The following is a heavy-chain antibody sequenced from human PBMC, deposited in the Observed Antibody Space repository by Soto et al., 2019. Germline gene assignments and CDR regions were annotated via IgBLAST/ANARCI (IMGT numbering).Heavy chain of an antibody. CDR1: GFIFSSYG. D-gene: IGHD5-18*01. CDR2: ISYDGSNK. J-gene: IGHJ4*02. Sequence: QVQLVESGGGVVQPGRSLRLSCVASGFIFSSYGMHWVRQAPGKGLEWVAVISYDGSNKYYADSVKGRFIISRDNSKNTVYLQMNSLRVEDTAVYYCARTKTTWLELWLSWGQGTLVTVSS. V-gene: IGHV3-30*03. CDR3: ARTKTTWLELWLS.